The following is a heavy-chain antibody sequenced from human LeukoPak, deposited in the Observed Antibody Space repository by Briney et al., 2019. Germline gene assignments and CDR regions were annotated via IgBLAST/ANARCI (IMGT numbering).Heavy chain of an antibody. CDR1: GYTFTSYG. CDR2: ISAYNGNT. CDR3: AGMSGSSGWYVSFDY. V-gene: IGHV1-18*01. Sequence: ASVKVSCKASGYTFTSYGISWVRQAPGQGLEWMGWISAYNGNTNYAQKLQGRVTMTTDTSTSTAYMELRSLRSDDTAVYYCAGMSGSSGWYVSFDYWGQGTLVTVSS. J-gene: IGHJ4*02. D-gene: IGHD6-19*01.